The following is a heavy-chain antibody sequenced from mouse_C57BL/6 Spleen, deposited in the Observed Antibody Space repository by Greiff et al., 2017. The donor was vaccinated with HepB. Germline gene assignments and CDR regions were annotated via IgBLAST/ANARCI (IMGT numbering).Heavy chain of an antibody. CDR2: IHPNSGST. Sequence: VQLQQPGAELVKPGASVKLSSKASGYTFASYWRHWVKQRPGQAFDWIGMIHPNSGSTNYNEKFKSKATLTVDKSSSTAYMQLSSLTSEDSAVYYCARRDGYYYLDYWGQGTSVTVSS. CDR1: GYTFASYW. D-gene: IGHD2-3*01. CDR3: ARRDGYYYLDY. J-gene: IGHJ4*01. V-gene: IGHV1-64*01.